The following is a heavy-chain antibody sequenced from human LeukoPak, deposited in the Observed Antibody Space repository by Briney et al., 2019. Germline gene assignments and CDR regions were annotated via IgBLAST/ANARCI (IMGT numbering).Heavy chain of an antibody. D-gene: IGHD7-27*01. Sequence: GESLKISCKVSGYSFTSYCIGWVRQMPGEGLEWMGIIYPGDSGPTYSPSFQGQVTISVDKSINTAYQQWSSLQASDTAMYYCGMTGDRVPLQDDVFDAWGQGTMVTVST. V-gene: IGHV5-51*01. CDR2: IYPGDSGP. CDR1: GYSFTSYC. CDR3: GMTGDRVPLQDDVFDA. J-gene: IGHJ3*01.